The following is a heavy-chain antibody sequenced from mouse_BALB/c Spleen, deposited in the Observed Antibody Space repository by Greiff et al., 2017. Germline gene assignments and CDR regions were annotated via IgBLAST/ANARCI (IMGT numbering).Heavy chain of an antibody. V-gene: IGHV5-4*02. CDR2: ISDGGSYT. D-gene: IGHD4-1*01. CDR3: ARGSWDGVLYAMDY. CDR1: GFTFSDYY. J-gene: IGHJ4*01. Sequence: EVKLVESGGGLVKPGGSLKLSCAASGFTFSDYYMYWVRQTPEKRLEWVATISDGGSYTYYPDSVKGRFTISKDNAKNNLYLQMSSLKSEDTAMYYCARGSWDGVLYAMDYWGQGTSVTVSS.